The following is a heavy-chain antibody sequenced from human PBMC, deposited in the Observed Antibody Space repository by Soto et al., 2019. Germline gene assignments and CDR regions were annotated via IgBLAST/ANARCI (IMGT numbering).Heavy chain of an antibody. CDR3: AKETYYYYGMDV. CDR2: IIDSGGCT. V-gene: IGHV3-23*01. Sequence: GGSLRLSCAASGFTFSSSTMNWVRQAPGKGLEWVSAIIDSGGCTYYADSVKGRFTISRDNSKNTLYLQMNSLGAEDTALYYCAKETYYYYGMDVWGQGTTVTVSS. CDR1: GFTFSSST. J-gene: IGHJ6*02.